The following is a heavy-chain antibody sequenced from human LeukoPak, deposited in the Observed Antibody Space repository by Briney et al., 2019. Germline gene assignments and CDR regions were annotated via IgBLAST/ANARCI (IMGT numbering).Heavy chain of an antibody. D-gene: IGHD3-3*01. CDR1: GGSISSSSYY. CDR2: IYHSGST. CDR3: ARVTVLRFLEWLRRDDSTAGPFDY. V-gene: IGHV4-31*03. J-gene: IGHJ4*02. Sequence: SETLSLTCNVSGGSISSSSYYWGWIRQHPGKGLEWIGYIYHSGSTYYNPSLKSRVTISVDTSKNQFSLKLSSVTAADTAVYYCARVTVLRFLEWLRRDDSTAGPFDYWGQGTLVTVSS.